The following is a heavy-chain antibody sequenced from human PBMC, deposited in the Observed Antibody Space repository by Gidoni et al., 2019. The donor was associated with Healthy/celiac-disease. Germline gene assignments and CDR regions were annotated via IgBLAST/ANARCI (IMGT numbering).Heavy chain of an antibody. V-gene: IGHV3-13*05. Sequence: EVQLVESGGGLVQPGGSLRLSCAASGFTFSSYDMHWVRQATGKGLEWVSAIGTAGDPYYPGSVKGRFTISRENAKNSLYLQMNSLRAGDTAVYYCARAYTYYGSGRPYWYFDLWGRGTLVTVSS. D-gene: IGHD3-10*01. CDR3: ARAYTYYGSGRPYWYFDL. CDR2: IGTAGDP. J-gene: IGHJ2*01. CDR1: GFTFSSYD.